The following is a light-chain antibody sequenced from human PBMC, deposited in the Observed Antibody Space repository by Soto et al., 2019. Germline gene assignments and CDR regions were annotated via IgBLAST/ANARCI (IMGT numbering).Light chain of an antibody. CDR3: QQYYSTLPT. CDR2: RAS. V-gene: IGKV4-1*01. Sequence: DIVMNQSPDSLAVSLGERATINCKSSQSVLYSSNNKNYLAWYQQKPGQPPKLLIYRASTRESGVPDRFSGSGSGTDFTLTISSLQAEDVAVYYCQQYYSTLPTFGQGNKVEIK. CDR1: QSVLYSSNNKNY. J-gene: IGKJ1*01.